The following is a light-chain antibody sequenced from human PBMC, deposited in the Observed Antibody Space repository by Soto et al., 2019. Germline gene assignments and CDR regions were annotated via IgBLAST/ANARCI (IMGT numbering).Light chain of an antibody. V-gene: IGLV2-14*01. CDR3: SSYSSSSTSRV. Sequence: QSALTQPASVSGSPGQSITISCTGTSSDVDDYKSISWYQQHPGKAPKLVIYEVFSRPSGVSDRFSGSKSGDTASLTISGLQAEDEADYYCSSYSSSSTSRVFGGGTKVTVL. J-gene: IGLJ3*02. CDR1: SSDVDDYKS. CDR2: EVF.